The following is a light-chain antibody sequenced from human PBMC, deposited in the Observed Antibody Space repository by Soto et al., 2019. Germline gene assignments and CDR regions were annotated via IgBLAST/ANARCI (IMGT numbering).Light chain of an antibody. CDR2: GAS. V-gene: IGKV3-15*01. J-gene: IGKJ1*01. CDR3: WQYNNWPR. CDR1: QSVNSN. Sequence: EIVMTQSPATLSVSPGERATLSCRASQSVNSNLAWYQQKPGQAPRLLIYGASTRATGVPARFSGSGSGTEFTLSISSLQPEDFALYFFWQYNNWPRFGQGTKGEIK.